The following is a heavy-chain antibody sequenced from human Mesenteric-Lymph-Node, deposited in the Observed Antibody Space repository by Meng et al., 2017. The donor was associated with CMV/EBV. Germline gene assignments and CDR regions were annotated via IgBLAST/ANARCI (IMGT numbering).Heavy chain of an antibody. CDR2: INSDGRST. V-gene: IGHV3-74*01. CDR1: GFTLSSFW. D-gene: IGHD3-3*01. J-gene: IGHJ5*02. Sequence: GESLKISCAASGFTLSSFWMHWVRQVPGKGLVWVSRINSDGRSTSYADSVKGRFTISRDNAKNSLYLQMNSLRAEDTAVYYCARARGDFWSGYPGWFDPWGQGTLVTVSS. CDR3: ARARGDFWSGYPGWFDP.